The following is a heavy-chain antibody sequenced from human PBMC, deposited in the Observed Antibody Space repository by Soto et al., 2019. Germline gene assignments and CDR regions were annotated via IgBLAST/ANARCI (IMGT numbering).Heavy chain of an antibody. D-gene: IGHD3-16*02. CDR2: ISGSGGST. CDR3: AKCPVGDIGWFDP. J-gene: IGHJ5*02. Sequence: VGSLRLSCASSVFTFSSYAMSCVRQAPGKGLEWVSAISGSGGSTYYADSVKGRFTISRDNSKNTLYLQMNSLRAEDTAVYYCAKCPVGDIGWFDPWGQGTLVIVSS. V-gene: IGHV3-23*01. CDR1: VFTFSSYA.